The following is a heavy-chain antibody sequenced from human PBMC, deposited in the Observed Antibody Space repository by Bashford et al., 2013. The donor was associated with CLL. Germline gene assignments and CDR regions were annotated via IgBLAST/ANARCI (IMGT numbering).Heavy chain of an antibody. V-gene: IGHV4-34*01. J-gene: IGHJ6*02. CDR3: ASDRNGMDV. Sequence: SETLSLTCTVSGGYISDGGFYWSWIRQPPGKGLEWIGEINHSGSTNYNPSLKSRVTISVDTSKNQFSLKLSSVTAADTAVYYCASDRNGMDVWGQGTTVTVSS. CDR1: GGYISDGGFY. D-gene: IGHD3-22*01. CDR2: INHSGST.